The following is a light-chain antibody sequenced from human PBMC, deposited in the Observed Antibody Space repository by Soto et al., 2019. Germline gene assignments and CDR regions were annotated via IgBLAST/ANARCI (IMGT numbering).Light chain of an antibody. Sequence: IVLTQSPGTLSLCPVDGAALSCRVSHIIAGDYLAWYQHKLGQAPCLLIYAASSRATDLPDRFSGSGSGTDLTLSFSRLEREDFAVYFCPHYGNSPLAFGQGTQV. CDR3: PHYGNSPLA. CDR2: AAS. J-gene: IGKJ1*01. V-gene: IGKV3-20*01. CDR1: HIIAGDY.